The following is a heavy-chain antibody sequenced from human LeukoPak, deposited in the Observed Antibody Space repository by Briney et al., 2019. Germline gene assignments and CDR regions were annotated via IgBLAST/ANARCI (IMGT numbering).Heavy chain of an antibody. J-gene: IGHJ5*02. V-gene: IGHV3-11*01. CDR3: AREAYSNGHLAAPFDP. D-gene: IGHD5-18*01. CDR1: GFIFSDYY. CDR2: ISSSGRTI. Sequence: GGSLRLSCAASGFIFSDYYMSWIRQAPGKGLEWVCYISSSGRTIYYADPVKGRFTISRDNAEDSLYLQMSSLKVEDTAIYYCAREAYSNGHLAAPFDPWGQGTLVTVST.